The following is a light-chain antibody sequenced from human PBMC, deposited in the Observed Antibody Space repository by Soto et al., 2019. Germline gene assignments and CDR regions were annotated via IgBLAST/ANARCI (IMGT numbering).Light chain of an antibody. V-gene: IGLV2-14*03. Sequence: HSVLTQPASVSGSPGQSITISCTGTASDLGAYKYVSWYQQHPDKAPKLILYEVSRRPSGVSNRFSGSKSGNTASLTVSGLQAEDEADYYCSSYAGSINVFGTGTKVTDL. J-gene: IGLJ1*01. CDR2: EVS. CDR3: SSYAGSINV. CDR1: ASDLGAYKY.